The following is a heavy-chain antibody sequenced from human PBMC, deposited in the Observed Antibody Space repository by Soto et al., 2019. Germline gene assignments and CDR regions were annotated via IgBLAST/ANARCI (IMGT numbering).Heavy chain of an antibody. Sequence: TLSLTCAVSGGSISSTNWWIWVRQPPGKGLEWIGEINHSGSTNYNPSLKSRVIISVDKSKNQFSLKLSSVSDADTAVYYCARGETQQQRDYWGQGTLVTVSS. V-gene: IGHV4-4*02. CDR1: GGSISSTNW. J-gene: IGHJ4*02. CDR2: INHSGST. D-gene: IGHD6-13*01. CDR3: ARGETQQQRDY.